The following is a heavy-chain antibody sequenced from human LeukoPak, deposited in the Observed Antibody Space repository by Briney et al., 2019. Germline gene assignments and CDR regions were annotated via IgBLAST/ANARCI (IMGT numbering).Heavy chain of an antibody. Sequence: GRSLRLSCAASGFTFSSYGMHWVRQAPGKGLEWVAVIWYDGSNKYYADSVKGRFTISRDNSKNTLYLQMNSLRAEDTAVYYCARGLHYDSSGYWSYWGQGTLVTVSS. CDR2: IWYDGSNK. D-gene: IGHD3-22*01. CDR3: ARGLHYDSSGYWSY. CDR1: GFTFSSYG. J-gene: IGHJ4*02. V-gene: IGHV3-33*01.